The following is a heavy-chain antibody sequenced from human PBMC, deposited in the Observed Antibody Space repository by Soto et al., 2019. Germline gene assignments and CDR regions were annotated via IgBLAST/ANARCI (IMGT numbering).Heavy chain of an antibody. Sequence: VGSLTLSCAASGFTFSDAWMSWVRQAPGKGLDWVGRIKSKSDGGTTEYAAPVRGRFTISRDDSKNTLYLQMNSLKTEDTAVYYCTTDLGRIAVVFGSTGYFNPWGQGTPVTVSS. J-gene: IGHJ5*02. CDR2: IKSKSDGGTT. V-gene: IGHV3-15*01. D-gene: IGHD2-21*01. CDR3: TTDLGRIAVVFGSTGYFNP. CDR1: GFTFSDAW.